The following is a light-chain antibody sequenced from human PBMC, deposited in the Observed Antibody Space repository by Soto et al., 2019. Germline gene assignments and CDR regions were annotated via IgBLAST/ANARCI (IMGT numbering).Light chain of an antibody. Sequence: DIQMTQSPSSLSASVGDRVTITCQASQDISNYLNWYQQKPGKAPKLLIYDASNLETGVPSRFSGSGSGTDFTFTISSLQPEDIATYYCQQYDTLPTLTFGGGTKVDIX. CDR3: QQYDTLPTLT. CDR1: QDISNY. J-gene: IGKJ4*01. CDR2: DAS. V-gene: IGKV1-33*01.